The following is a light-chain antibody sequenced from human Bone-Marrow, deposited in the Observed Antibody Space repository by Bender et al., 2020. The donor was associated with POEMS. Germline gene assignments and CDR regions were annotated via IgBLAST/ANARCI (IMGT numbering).Light chain of an antibody. V-gene: IGLV3-27*01. Sequence: YELTQPSSISVSPGQTARVTCSGDALAKTYARWFQQKPGQAPVLVIYKDSERPSGIPERFSGSSSGTTVTLTITGAQAEDGADYYCSSRDSSGNHLLFGGGTKLTVL. CDR3: SSRDSSGNHLL. J-gene: IGLJ2*01. CDR1: ALAKTY. CDR2: KDS.